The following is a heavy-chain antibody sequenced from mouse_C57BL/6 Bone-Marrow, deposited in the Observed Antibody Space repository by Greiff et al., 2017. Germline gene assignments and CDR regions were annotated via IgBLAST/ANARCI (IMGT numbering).Heavy chain of an antibody. V-gene: IGHV1-81*01. J-gene: IGHJ3*01. D-gene: IGHD2-4*01. CDR1: GYTFTSYG. CDR2: IYPRSGNT. Sequence: VQLQQSGAELARPGASVKLSCKASGYTFTSYGISWVKQRPGQGLAWIGEIYPRSGNTYYNEKFKGKATLTADKSSSTAYMELRSLTSEDSAVYFCSRDDYDWFAYWGQGTLVTVSA. CDR3: SRDDYDWFAY.